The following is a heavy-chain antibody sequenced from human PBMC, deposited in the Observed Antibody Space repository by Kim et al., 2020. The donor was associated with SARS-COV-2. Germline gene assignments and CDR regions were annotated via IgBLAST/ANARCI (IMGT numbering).Heavy chain of an antibody. CDR2: IYYSGST. V-gene: IGHV4-59*13. J-gene: IGHJ5*02. CDR1: GGSISSFY. CDR3: ARDLSFLPLRGLDP. D-gene: IGHD3-3*01. Sequence: SETLSLTCTVSGGSISSFYWSWIRQPPGKGLEWIGYIYYSGSTNYNPSLKSRVTISIDRSKNQMSLMLSSVTAADTAVYYCARDLSFLPLRGLDPWGQGILVTVSS.